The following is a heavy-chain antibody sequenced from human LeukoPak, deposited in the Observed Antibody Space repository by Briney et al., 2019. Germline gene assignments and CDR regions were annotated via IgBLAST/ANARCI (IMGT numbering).Heavy chain of an antibody. Sequence: SETLSLTCIVSGYSISSGYYWGWIRQPPGKGLEWIGSIYQSGSTYYNPSLRSRVTISVDTSKNQSSLKLSSVTAADTAVYYCASPITVAGSPVDFDHWGQGTLVTVSS. J-gene: IGHJ4*02. CDR1: GYSISSGYY. V-gene: IGHV4-38-2*02. D-gene: IGHD6-13*01. CDR3: ASPITVAGSPVDFDH. CDR2: IYQSGST.